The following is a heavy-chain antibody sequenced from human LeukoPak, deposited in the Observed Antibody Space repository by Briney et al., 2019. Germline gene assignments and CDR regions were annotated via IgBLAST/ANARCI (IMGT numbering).Heavy chain of an antibody. CDR1: GFTFSSYS. Sequence: PGGSLRLSCAASGFTFSSYSMNWVRQAPGKGLEWVSYISSSSSTIYYADSVKGRFTIPRDNAKNSLYLQMNSLRDEDTAVYYCARERGYSGYDWGVVYWGQGTLVTVSS. D-gene: IGHD5-12*01. V-gene: IGHV3-48*02. CDR3: ARERGYSGYDWGVVY. J-gene: IGHJ4*02. CDR2: ISSSSSTI.